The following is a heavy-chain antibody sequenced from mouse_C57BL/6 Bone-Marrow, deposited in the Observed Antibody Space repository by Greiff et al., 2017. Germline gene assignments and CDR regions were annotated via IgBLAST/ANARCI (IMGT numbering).Heavy chain of an antibody. CDR2: IYPGSGST. D-gene: IGHD2-4*01. CDR3: ARRKVYYDYYFDY. J-gene: IGHJ2*01. CDR1: GYTFTSYW. V-gene: IGHV1-55*01. Sequence: QVQLQQPGAELVKPGASVKMSCKASGYTFTSYWITWVKQRPGQGLEWIGDIYPGSGSTNYNEKFKSKDTLTVDTSSSTAYMQLSSLTSEDSAVYDCARRKVYYDYYFDYWGQGTTLTVSS.